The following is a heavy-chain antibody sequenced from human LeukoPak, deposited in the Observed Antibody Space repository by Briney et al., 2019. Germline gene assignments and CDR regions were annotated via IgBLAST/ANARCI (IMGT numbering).Heavy chain of an antibody. CDR2: IWYDGSNK. J-gene: IGHJ4*02. CDR1: GFTFSSYG. D-gene: IGHD5-18*01. CDR3: TKGTIWLPFDY. Sequence: GGSLRLSCAASGFTFSSYGMHWVRQAPGKGLEWVAVIWYDGSNKYYADSVKGRFTISRDNSKNTLYLQMNGLRAEDTAVYYCTKGTIWLPFDYWGQGTLVTVSS. V-gene: IGHV3-33*06.